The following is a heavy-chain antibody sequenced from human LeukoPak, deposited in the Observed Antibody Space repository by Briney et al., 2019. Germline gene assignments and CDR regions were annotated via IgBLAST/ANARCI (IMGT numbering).Heavy chain of an antibody. V-gene: IGHV4-39*07. CDR3: ARAEMATIYY. Sequence: SETLSLTCTVSGGSISSSSYYWGWIRQPPGKGLEWIGSIYYSGSTYYNPSLKSRVTISVDTSKNQFSLKLSSVTAADTAVYYCARAEMATIYYWGQGTLVTVSS. CDR2: IYYSGST. D-gene: IGHD5-24*01. CDR1: GGSISSSSYY. J-gene: IGHJ4*02.